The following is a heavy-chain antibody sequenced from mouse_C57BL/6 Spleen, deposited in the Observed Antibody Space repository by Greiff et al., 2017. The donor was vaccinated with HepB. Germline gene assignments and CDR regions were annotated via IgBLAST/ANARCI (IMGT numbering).Heavy chain of an antibody. D-gene: IGHD1-1*01. Sequence: QVQLQQPGAELVKPGASVKMSCKASGYTFTSYWITWVKQRPGQGLEWIGDIYPGSGSTNYHEKFKSKATLTVDTSSSTAYMQLSSLTSEDSAVYYCARAIYDGSSYRAWFAYWGQGTLVTVSA. CDR3: ARAIYDGSSYRAWFAY. V-gene: IGHV1-55*01. J-gene: IGHJ3*01. CDR2: IYPGSGST. CDR1: GYTFTSYW.